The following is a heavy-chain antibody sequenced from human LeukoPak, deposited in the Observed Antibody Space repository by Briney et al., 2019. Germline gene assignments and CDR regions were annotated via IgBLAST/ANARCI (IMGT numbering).Heavy chain of an antibody. V-gene: IGHV1-2*02. Sequence: GASVKASCKASGYTFTGYYMHWVRQAPGQGLEWMGWINPNSGGTNYAQKFQGRVTMTRDTSISTAYMELSRLRSDDTAVYYCARQGIVVVPAAIGGYYYYYYMDVWGKGTTVTISS. CDR2: INPNSGGT. CDR1: GYTFTGYY. D-gene: IGHD2-2*01. CDR3: ARQGIVVVPAAIGGYYYYYYMDV. J-gene: IGHJ6*03.